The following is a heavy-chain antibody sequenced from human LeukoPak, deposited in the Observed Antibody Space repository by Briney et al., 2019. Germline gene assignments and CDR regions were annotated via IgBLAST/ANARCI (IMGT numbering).Heavy chain of an antibody. V-gene: IGHV3-30*18. CDR1: GFTFSSYG. J-gene: IGHJ4*02. CDR3: AKDGGDGGYNLGIDY. Sequence: GGSLRLSCAASGFTFSSYGMHWVRQAPGKGLEWVAVISYDGSNKYYADSVKGRFTISRDNSKNTLYLQMNSLRAEDTAVYYCAKDGGDGGYNLGIDYWGQGTLVTVSS. CDR2: ISYDGSNK. D-gene: IGHD5-24*01.